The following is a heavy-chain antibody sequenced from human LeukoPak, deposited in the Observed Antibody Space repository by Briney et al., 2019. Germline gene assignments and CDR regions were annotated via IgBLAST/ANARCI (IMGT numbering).Heavy chain of an antibody. D-gene: IGHD3-10*01. CDR2: IYYSGST. Sequence: SETLSLTCTVSGGSISSYYWSWIRQPPGKGLEWIGYIYYSGSTNYNPSLTSPVTISVDTSKIQFSLKLSSVTAADTAVYYCARDGSGSYYPEYYFDYWSQGTLVTASS. J-gene: IGHJ4*02. CDR3: ARDGSGSYYPEYYFDY. V-gene: IGHV4-59*12. CDR1: GGSISSYY.